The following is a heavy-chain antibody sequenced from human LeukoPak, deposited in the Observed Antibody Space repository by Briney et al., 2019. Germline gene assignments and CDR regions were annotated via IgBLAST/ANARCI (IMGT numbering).Heavy chain of an antibody. CDR3: AKLTMVRGVIITSVDY. CDR2: ISGSGGST. CDR1: GFTFSSYA. D-gene: IGHD3-10*01. J-gene: IGHJ4*02. V-gene: IGHV3-23*01. Sequence: GGSLRLSCAASGFTFSSYAMSWVRQAPGKGLEWVSAISGSGGSTYYADSVKGRFTISRDNSKNTLYLQMNSLRAEDTAVYYCAKLTMVRGVIITSVDYWGQGTLVTVSS.